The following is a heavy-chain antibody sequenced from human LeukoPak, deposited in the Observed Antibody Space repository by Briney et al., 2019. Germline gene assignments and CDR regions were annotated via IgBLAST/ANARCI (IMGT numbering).Heavy chain of an antibody. D-gene: IGHD3-16*02. Sequence: GGSLRLSCAASGFXFSSYGMHWVRQAPGKGLEWVAVISYDGSNKYYADSVKGRFTISRDNSKNTLHLQMNNLRAEDTALYYCAKCPVTFGGVIVITSGYFDYWGQGTLVTVSS. V-gene: IGHV3-30*18. CDR2: ISYDGSNK. J-gene: IGHJ4*02. CDR1: GFXFSSYG. CDR3: AKCPVTFGGVIVITSGYFDY.